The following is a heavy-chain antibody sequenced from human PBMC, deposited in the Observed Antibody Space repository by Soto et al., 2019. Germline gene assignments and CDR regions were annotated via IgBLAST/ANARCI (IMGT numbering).Heavy chain of an antibody. V-gene: IGHV1-8*01. J-gene: IGHJ4*02. CDR1: GYTFTSYD. Sequence: QVQLVQSGAEVKKPGASVKVSCKASGYTFTSYDINWVRQATGQGLEWMGWMNPNSGNTGYAQKFQGRGTMTRNTSISTAYMELSSLRSEDTSVYYCASGRTPSRDHSRGWYGNSYYFYYWGQGSLVTVAA. D-gene: IGHD6-19*01. CDR3: ASGRTPSRDHSRGWYGNSYYFYY. CDR2: MNPNSGNT.